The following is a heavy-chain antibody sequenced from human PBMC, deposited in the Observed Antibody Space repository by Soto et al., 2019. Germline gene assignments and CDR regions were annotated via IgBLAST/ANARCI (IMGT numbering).Heavy chain of an antibody. CDR1: GGTFSSYA. Sequence: SVKVSCKASGGTFSSYAISWVRQAPGQGLEWMGGIIPILGTANYAQKFQGRVTITADESTSTAYMELSSLRSEDTAVYYCARVEGSGSPAHYWGQGTLVTVSS. V-gene: IGHV1-69*13. CDR2: IIPILGTA. J-gene: IGHJ4*02. D-gene: IGHD3-10*01. CDR3: ARVEGSGSPAHY.